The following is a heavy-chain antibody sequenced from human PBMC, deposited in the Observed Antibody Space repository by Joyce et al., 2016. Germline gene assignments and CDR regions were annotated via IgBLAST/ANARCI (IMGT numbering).Heavy chain of an antibody. J-gene: IGHJ6*03. D-gene: IGHD6-6*01. CDR1: GFTFSSYA. V-gene: IGHV3-23*01. Sequence: EVQLLESGGGLVQPAGSLRLSCAASGFTFSSYAMSWVRQAQGKGLEWVSVISDSGGRIYDAASVKGRFTFSRDNSKNTLYLQMNSLRAEDTAVYYCAKVAEGSAVYFYYMDVWGKGTTVTVSS. CDR2: ISDSGGRI. CDR3: AKVAEGSAVYFYYMDV.